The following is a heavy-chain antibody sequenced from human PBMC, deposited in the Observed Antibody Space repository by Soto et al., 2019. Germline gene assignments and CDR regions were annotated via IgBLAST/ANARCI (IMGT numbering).Heavy chain of an antibody. V-gene: IGHV4-4*02. CDR3: ARLLAYGSTWYYFDY. CDR2: IYHSGST. J-gene: IGHJ4*02. CDR1: SAAISSSNW. Sequence: SETLSLTCASCSAAISSSNWWSWFRQPPGKGLEWIGEIYHSGSTNNSPSLKSRLTMSLDTSKNQLSLKLSSVTAADTAVYYCARLLAYGSTWYYFDYWGQGTLVTVS. D-gene: IGHD6-13*01.